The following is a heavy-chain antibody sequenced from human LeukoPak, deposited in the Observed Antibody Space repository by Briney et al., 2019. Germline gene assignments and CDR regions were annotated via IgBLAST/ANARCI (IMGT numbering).Heavy chain of an antibody. V-gene: IGHV3-64*01. CDR3: ARAATVTGPNWFDP. CDR2: ISSNGGST. J-gene: IGHJ5*02. Sequence: PGGSLRLSCAASGFTFSSYAMHWVRQAPGKGLEYVSAISSNGGSTYYANSVKGRFTISRDNSKNTLYLQMGSLRAEGMAVYYCARAATVTGPNWFDPWGQGTLVTVSS. D-gene: IGHD5-12*01. CDR1: GFTFSSYA.